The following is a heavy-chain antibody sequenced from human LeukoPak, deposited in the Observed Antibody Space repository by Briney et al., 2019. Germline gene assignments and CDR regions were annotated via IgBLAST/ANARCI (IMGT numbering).Heavy chain of an antibody. CDR2: IILIFGTA. Sequence: SVKVSCKASGYTFTSYGISWVRQAPGQGLEWMGGIILIFGTANYAQKFQGRVTITADESTSTAYMELSSLRSEDTAVYYCARAAYYYETSGYKTVCYFDYWGQGTLVTVSS. CDR1: GYTFTSYG. CDR3: ARAAYYYETSGYKTVCYFDY. J-gene: IGHJ4*02. D-gene: IGHD3-22*01. V-gene: IGHV1-69*13.